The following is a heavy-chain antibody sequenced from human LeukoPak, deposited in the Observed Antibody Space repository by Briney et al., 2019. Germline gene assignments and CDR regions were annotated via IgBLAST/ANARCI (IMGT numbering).Heavy chain of an antibody. D-gene: IGHD6-19*01. CDR3: ARNLGYSSGWYSDY. Sequence: PGEPLKISCKGSGYTFSSYWIGWVRQMPGKGLEWMGIIYPGDSDTRYSPSFKGQVTMSADKSINTAYLQWSSLKASDTAMYYCARNLGYSSGWYSDYWGQGTLVTVSS. CDR1: GYTFSSYW. CDR2: IYPGDSDT. V-gene: IGHV5-51*01. J-gene: IGHJ4*02.